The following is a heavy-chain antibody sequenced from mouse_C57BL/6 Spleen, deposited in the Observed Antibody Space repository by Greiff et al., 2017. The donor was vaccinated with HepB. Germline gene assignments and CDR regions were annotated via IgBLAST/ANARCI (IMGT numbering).Heavy chain of an antibody. CDR2: INYDGSST. CDR1: GFTFSDYY. CDR3: ASDRGYNYFDY. D-gene: IGHD2-14*01. V-gene: IGHV5-16*01. Sequence: EVKLVESEGGLVQPGSSMKLSCTASGFTFSDYYMAWVRQVPEKGLEWVANINYDGSSTYYLDSLKSRFIISRDNAKNILYLQMSSLKSEDTATYYCASDRGYNYFDYWGKGTTLTVSS. J-gene: IGHJ2*01.